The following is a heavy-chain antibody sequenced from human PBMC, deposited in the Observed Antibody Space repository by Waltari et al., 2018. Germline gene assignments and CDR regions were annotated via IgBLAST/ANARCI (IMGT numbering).Heavy chain of an antibody. CDR3: ATGLKIGGYTYGYIY. Sequence: QVQLVQSGAEVKKPGASVKVSCKASGYTFTDYYINWVRQDPGQGLEWMGWINPNSGGTNYAQKLQGRVTMTRDTSISTSYMELSRLGSDDTAVYYCATGLKIGGYTYGYIYWGQGTVVIVSS. CDR1: GYTFTDYY. J-gene: IGHJ4*02. CDR2: INPNSGGT. D-gene: IGHD5-18*01. V-gene: IGHV1-2*02.